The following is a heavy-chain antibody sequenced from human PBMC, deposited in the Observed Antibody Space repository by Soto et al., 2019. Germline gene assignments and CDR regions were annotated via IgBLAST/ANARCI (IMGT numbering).Heavy chain of an antibody. D-gene: IGHD5-12*01. Sequence: GGSLRLSCAASGFTFSSYGMHWVRQAPGKGLEWVAVISYDGSNKYYADSVKGRFTISRDNSKNTLYLQMNSLRAEDTAVYYCAKLEYSGYGRGSYYGMDVWGQGATVTVSS. V-gene: IGHV3-30*18. CDR1: GFTFSSYG. J-gene: IGHJ6*02. CDR2: ISYDGSNK. CDR3: AKLEYSGYGRGSYYGMDV.